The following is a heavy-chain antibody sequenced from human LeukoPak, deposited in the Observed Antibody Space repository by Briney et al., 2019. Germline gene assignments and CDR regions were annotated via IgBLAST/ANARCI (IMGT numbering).Heavy chain of an antibody. J-gene: IGHJ5*02. Sequence: GGSLRLSCAASGFTFSSYSMNWVRQAPGKGLEWVSSISTTGSLKYSADSLKGRFTISRDNAKNSLYLQMNSLRAEDTAVYYCARSGVVVHALERGVANWFDPWGQGTLVTVSS. V-gene: IGHV3-21*01. CDR1: GFTFSSYS. CDR2: ISTTGSLK. D-gene: IGHD2-15*01. CDR3: ARSGVVVHALERGVANWFDP.